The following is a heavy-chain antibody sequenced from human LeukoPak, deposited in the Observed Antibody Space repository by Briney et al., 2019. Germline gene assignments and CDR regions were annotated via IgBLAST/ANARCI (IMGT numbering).Heavy chain of an antibody. D-gene: IGHD6-13*01. V-gene: IGHV1-2*02. Sequence: ASVKVSCKASGYTFTGYCIHWLRQTPGHGLEWMGWINPNTGGTKYAEKFQGRVTMTRDLSISIAYMDLTSLRSDDTAVYFCAKNKGTAALGILFDSWGQGTLVTVSS. CDR3: AKNKGTAALGILFDS. CDR2: INPNTGGT. CDR1: GYTFTGYC. J-gene: IGHJ4*02.